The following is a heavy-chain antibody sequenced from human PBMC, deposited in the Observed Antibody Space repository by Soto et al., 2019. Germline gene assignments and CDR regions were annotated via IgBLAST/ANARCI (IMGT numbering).Heavy chain of an antibody. CDR1: GFTFSHYA. Sequence: EVQLVQSGGGLVQPGGSLRLSCTASGFTFSHYAMHWVRQAPGKGLEYVSGISPIGDSTYYANSVKGRFTISRDNSKNTLYLQMGRLRAEDMAVYYCARSRGGSSGSPGHDYYGMDVWGQGTTVTVSS. D-gene: IGHD3-22*01. V-gene: IGHV3-64*01. CDR2: ISPIGDST. CDR3: ARSRGGSSGSPGHDYYGMDV. J-gene: IGHJ6*02.